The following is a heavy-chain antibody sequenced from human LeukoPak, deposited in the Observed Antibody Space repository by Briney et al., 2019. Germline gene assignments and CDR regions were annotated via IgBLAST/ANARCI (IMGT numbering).Heavy chain of an antibody. CDR1: GGSITSTTYY. J-gene: IGHJ4*02. CDR3: ARQSFAPFQVGPETPIES. V-gene: IGHV4-39*01. D-gene: IGHD1-26*01. Sequence: SETLSLTCAVSGGSITSTTYYWGWIRQPPGKGLEWIGRIHSNGNTYYNPSLESRVTISVDTSKSQFSLKLTSVTAADTAVYYCARQSFAPFQVGPETPIESWGQGTLVTVSS. CDR2: IHSNGNT.